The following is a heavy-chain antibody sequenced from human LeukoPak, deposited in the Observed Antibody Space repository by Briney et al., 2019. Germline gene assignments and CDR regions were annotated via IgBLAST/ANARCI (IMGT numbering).Heavy chain of an antibody. CDR1: GFTFTTYS. J-gene: IGHJ6*03. Sequence: PGGSLRLSCEASGFTFTTYSMTWVRQTPGEGLEWVANIKEDGSEIYYVDSVKGRFTISRDNAKNSLYLQMNSLRAEDTAVYYCARSFGGTYYGLHYYYMDVWGKGTTVTVSS. D-gene: IGHD1-26*01. CDR3: ARSFGGTYYGLHYYYMDV. CDR2: IKEDGSEI. V-gene: IGHV3-7*01.